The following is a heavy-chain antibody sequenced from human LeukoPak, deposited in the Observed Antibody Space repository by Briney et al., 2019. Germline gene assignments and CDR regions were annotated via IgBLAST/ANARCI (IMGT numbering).Heavy chain of an antibody. CDR2: INHSGST. J-gene: IGHJ1*01. CDR1: GGSFSGYY. V-gene: IGHV4-34*01. D-gene: IGHD1-26*01. Sequence: SETLSLTCAVYGGSFSGYYWSWIRQPPGKGLEWIGEINHSGSTNYNPSLKSRVTISVDTSKNQFSLKLSSVTAADTAVYYCAGSLVSRYYSGNSLYFQHWGQGTLVTVSS. CDR3: AGSLVSRYYSGNSLYFQH.